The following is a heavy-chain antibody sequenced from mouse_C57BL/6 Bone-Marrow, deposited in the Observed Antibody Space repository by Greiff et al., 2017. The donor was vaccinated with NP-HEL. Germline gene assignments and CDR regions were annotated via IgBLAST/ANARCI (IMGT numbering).Heavy chain of an antibody. D-gene: IGHD1-1*01. J-gene: IGHJ4*01. Sequence: VQLQESGAELVKPGASVKISCKASGYAFSSYWMNWVKQRPGKGLEWIGQIYPGDGDTNYNGKFKGKATLTADKSSSTAYMQLSSLTSEDSAVYFCARGGYYYGSGGYYAMDYWGQGTSVTVSS. CDR2: IYPGDGDT. CDR1: GYAFSSYW. V-gene: IGHV1-80*01. CDR3: ARGGYYYGSGGYYAMDY.